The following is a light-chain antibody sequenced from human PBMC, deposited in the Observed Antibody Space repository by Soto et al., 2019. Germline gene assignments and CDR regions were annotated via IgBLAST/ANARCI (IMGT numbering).Light chain of an antibody. CDR3: QQYKSDPWT. CDR1: QSIATW. J-gene: IGKJ1*01. CDR2: KAS. Sequence: DIQMTQSPSALSASVGDRVTITCRASQSIATWLAWYQQKPGKAPKVLIYKASTLESGVPSRFSGSGSWTEFTLTSSSLQPDDFATYYCQQYKSDPWTFGQGTKVEIK. V-gene: IGKV1-5*03.